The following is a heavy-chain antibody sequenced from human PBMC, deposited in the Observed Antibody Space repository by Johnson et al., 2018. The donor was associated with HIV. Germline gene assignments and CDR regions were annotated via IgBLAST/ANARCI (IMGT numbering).Heavy chain of an antibody. CDR2: ISYDGSNK. V-gene: IGHV3-30*18. Sequence: QVQLVESGGGVVQPGRSLRLSCAASGFTFSNYAMDWVRQAPGKGLEWVAVISYDGSNKYYADSVKGRFTISRDNAKNSLYLQMNSLRAEDTAVYYCAKDFFVAEETVTVTDDAFDIWGQGRMVTVSS. CDR1: GFTFSNYA. J-gene: IGHJ3*02. D-gene: IGHD4-17*01. CDR3: AKDFFVAEETVTVTDDAFDI.